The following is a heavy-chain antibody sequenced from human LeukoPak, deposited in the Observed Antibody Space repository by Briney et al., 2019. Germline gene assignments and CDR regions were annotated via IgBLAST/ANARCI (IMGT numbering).Heavy chain of an antibody. J-gene: IGHJ2*01. CDR1: GGSFSGYY. CDR3: ARHGAVSWYFDL. D-gene: IGHD5/OR15-5a*01. CDR2: INHSGST. Sequence: SETLSLTCAVYGGSFSGYYWSWIRQPPGKGLEWIGEINHSGSTNYNPSLKSRVTISVDTSKNQFSLKLSSVTAADTAVYYCARHGAVSWYFDLWGRGTLVTVSS. V-gene: IGHV4-34*01.